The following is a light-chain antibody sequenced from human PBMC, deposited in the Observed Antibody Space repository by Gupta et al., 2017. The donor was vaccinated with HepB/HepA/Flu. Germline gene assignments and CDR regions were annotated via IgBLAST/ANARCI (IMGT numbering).Light chain of an antibody. CDR1: QSLVYSDANTY. Sequence: DVVMTQSPLSLPVTLGQPASISCRSSQSLVYSDANTYLNWFQQRPGQSPRRLIYKVSNRDSGVPDRFSGSGSGTDFTLKISRVEAEDVGVYDCMQGTNWPYTFGQGTKLEIK. CDR3: MQGTNWPYT. CDR2: KVS. V-gene: IGKV2-30*01. J-gene: IGKJ2*01.